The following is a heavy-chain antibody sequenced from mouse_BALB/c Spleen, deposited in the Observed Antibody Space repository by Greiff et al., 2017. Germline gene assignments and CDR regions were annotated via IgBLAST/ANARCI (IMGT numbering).Heavy chain of an antibody. V-gene: IGHV2-2*02. J-gene: IGHJ4*01. CDR3: ASQTGTDYAMDY. Sequence: QVQLQQSGPGLVQPSQSLSITCTVSVFSLTSYGVHWVRQSPGKGLEWLGVIWSGGSTDYNAAFISRLSISKDNSKSQVFFKMNSLQANDTAIYYCASQTGTDYAMDYWGQGTSVTVSS. D-gene: IGHD4-1*01. CDR2: IWSGGST. CDR1: VFSLTSYG.